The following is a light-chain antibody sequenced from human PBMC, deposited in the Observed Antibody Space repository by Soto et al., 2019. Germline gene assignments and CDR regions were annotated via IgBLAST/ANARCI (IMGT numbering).Light chain of an antibody. CDR2: DVS. V-gene: IGLV2-11*01. Sequence: QSVLTQPRSVSGSPGQSITISCTGTSSDVGGYNYVSWCQQHPGKAPKLMIYDVSKRPSGVPDRFSGSKSGNTASLTISGLQAEDEADYYCCSYAASYTSSYVFGTGTKVPVL. J-gene: IGLJ1*01. CDR3: CSYAASYTSSYV. CDR1: SSDVGGYNY.